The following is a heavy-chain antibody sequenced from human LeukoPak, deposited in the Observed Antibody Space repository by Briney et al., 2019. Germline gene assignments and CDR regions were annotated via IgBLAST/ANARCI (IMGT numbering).Heavy chain of an antibody. J-gene: IGHJ4*02. CDR2: IYYSGST. Sequence: PSETLSLTCTVSGGSISSYYWSWIRQPPGKGLEWIGYIYYSGSTNYNPSLKSRVTISVDTSKNQFSLKLSSVTAADTAVYYCARDLAMGGEDDYWGQGTLVTVSS. CDR1: GGSISSYY. V-gene: IGHV4-59*12. CDR3: ARDLAMGGEDDY. D-gene: IGHD5-18*01.